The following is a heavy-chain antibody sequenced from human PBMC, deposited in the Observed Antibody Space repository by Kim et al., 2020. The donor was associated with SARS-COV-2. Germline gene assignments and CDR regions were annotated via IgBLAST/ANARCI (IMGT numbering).Heavy chain of an antibody. V-gene: IGHV3-15*01. D-gene: IGHD6-19*01. Sequence: GGSLRLSCAASGFTFSNAWMSWVRQAPGKGLEWVGRIKSKNDGGTTAYAAPVKVRFTISRDDSKNTLYLQMNSLKTEDTAGYYCTTGVGRAVAVHGCFDSWGHGALVTVSS. CDR3: TTGVGRAVAVHGCFDS. CDR2: IKSKNDGGTT. J-gene: IGHJ5*01. CDR1: GFTFSNAW.